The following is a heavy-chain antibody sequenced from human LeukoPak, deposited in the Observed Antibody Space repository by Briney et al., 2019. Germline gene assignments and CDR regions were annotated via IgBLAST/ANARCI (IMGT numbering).Heavy chain of an antibody. CDR1: GFTFSDYL. D-gene: IGHD3-22*01. V-gene: IGHV3-7*01. Sequence: PGGSLRPSCASSGFTFSDYLMSWVRQAPGKGLEWVANIKHDGSEKYYVDSVKGRFTISRDNAKSSLYLQMYSLRAEDTAVYYCARVYGSSAYDSRFAYWGQGTLVTVSS. CDR2: IKHDGSEK. J-gene: IGHJ4*02. CDR3: ARVYGSSAYDSRFAY.